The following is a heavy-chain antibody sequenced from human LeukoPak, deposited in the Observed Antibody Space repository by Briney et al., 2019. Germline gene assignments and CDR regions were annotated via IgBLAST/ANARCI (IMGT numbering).Heavy chain of an antibody. J-gene: IGHJ4*02. V-gene: IGHV4-4*07. CDR1: GGSISSYY. CDR3: ARAHSSGWNFDY. Sequence: PSETLSLTCTVSGGSISSYYWSWIRQPAGKGLEWIGRICTSGSTNYNPSLKSRVTMSVDTSKNQFPLKLNSVTAADTAVYYCARAHSSGWNFDYWGQGTLVTVSS. CDR2: ICTSGST. D-gene: IGHD6-19*01.